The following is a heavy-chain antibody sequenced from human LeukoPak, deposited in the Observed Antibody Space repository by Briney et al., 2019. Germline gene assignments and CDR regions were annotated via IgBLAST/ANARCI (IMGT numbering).Heavy chain of an antibody. Sequence: ASVKVSCKASGYTFTTYAISWVRQAPGQGLEWMGWITTYNGNTNYAQRLQGRLTMTTDTSTSTAYMELRSLRSDDTAVYYCARPRYCTSTNCFYYFDYWGQGTLVTVSS. J-gene: IGHJ4*02. CDR3: ARPRYCTSTNCFYYFDY. CDR2: ITTYNGNT. CDR1: GYTFTTYA. V-gene: IGHV1-18*01. D-gene: IGHD2-2*01.